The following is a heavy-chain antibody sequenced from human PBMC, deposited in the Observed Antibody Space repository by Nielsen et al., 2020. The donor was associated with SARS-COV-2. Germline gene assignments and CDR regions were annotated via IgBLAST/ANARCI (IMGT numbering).Heavy chain of an antibody. CDR2: ISGSGGTT. CDR1: GFTFSSYD. J-gene: IGHJ4*02. CDR3: ARGSGQSY. D-gene: IGHD2-15*01. Sequence: GGSLRLSCAASGFTFSSYDMSWVRQAPGKGLEWVSVISGSGGTTYYADSVKGRFTISRDNSRNTLYLQMNSLRAEDTAVYYCARGSGQSYWGQGTLVTVSS. V-gene: IGHV3-23*01.